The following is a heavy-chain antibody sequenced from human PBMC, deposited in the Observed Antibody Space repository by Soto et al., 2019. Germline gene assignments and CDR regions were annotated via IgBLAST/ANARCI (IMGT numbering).Heavy chain of an antibody. D-gene: IGHD6-19*01. CDR2: IFYSGST. Sequence: SETLSLTCTVSGGSISGHYWIWIRQPPGEGMEWIGYIFYSGSTTYNNDPSLKSRVTISVDTSKNQFSLRLSSVTAADTAVYYCARVGSSGWSPDYWGQGTLVTVSS. CDR1: GGSISGHY. V-gene: IGHV4-59*11. CDR3: ARVGSSGWSPDY. J-gene: IGHJ4*02.